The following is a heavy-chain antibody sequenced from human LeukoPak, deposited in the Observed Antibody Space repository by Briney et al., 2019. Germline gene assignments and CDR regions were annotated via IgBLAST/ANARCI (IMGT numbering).Heavy chain of an antibody. CDR2: IKQDGSEK. CDR1: GFTFSSYW. D-gene: IGHD3-22*01. V-gene: IGHV3-7*03. J-gene: IGHJ5*02. CDR3: ARDWGRYYDSSIDP. Sequence: GGSLRLSCAASGFTFSSYWMSWVRQAPGKGLEWVANIKQDGSEKYYVDSVKGRFTISRDNAKNSLHLQMNSLRAEDTALYYCARDWGRYYDSSIDPWGQGTLVTVSS.